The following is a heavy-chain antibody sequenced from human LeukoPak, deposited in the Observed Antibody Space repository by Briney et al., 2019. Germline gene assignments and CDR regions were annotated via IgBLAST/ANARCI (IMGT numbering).Heavy chain of an antibody. Sequence: SVKVSCKASGYTFTSYGISWVRQAPGQGLEWMGGIIPIFGTANYAQKFQGRVTITADESTSTAYMELSSLRSEDTAVYYCARSRRITIFGVVIPRGWFDPWGQGTLVTVSS. J-gene: IGHJ5*02. CDR1: GYTFTSYG. V-gene: IGHV1-69*13. D-gene: IGHD3-3*01. CDR2: IIPIFGTA. CDR3: ARSRRITIFGVVIPRGWFDP.